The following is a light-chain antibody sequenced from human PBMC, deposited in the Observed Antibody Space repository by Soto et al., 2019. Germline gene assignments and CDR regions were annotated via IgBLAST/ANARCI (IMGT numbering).Light chain of an antibody. CDR2: DAS. J-gene: IGKJ4*01. V-gene: IGKV1-39*01. CDR1: QTIRSY. Sequence: DIQMTQSPSSLSASAGDRVTITCRASQTIRSYLNWYQQKPGKAPKLLIYDASNLQSGVPSRFSGSGSGTDFALTISSLQPEDSAVYYCQQSHSSPLSFGGGTKVEFK. CDR3: QQSHSSPLS.